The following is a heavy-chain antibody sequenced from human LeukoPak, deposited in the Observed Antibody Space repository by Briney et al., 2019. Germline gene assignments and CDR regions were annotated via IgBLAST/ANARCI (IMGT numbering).Heavy chain of an antibody. CDR3: AREGPQGDTAMVYYFDY. J-gene: IGHJ4*02. D-gene: IGHD5-18*01. Sequence: PGGSLRLSCAASGFTFSSYWMHWVRQAPGKGLVWVSRINSDGSSTSYADSVKGRFTISRDNAKNTLYLQMNCLRAEDTAVYYWAREGPQGDTAMVYYFDYWGQGTLVTVSS. CDR1: GFTFSSYW. V-gene: IGHV3-74*01. CDR2: INSDGSST.